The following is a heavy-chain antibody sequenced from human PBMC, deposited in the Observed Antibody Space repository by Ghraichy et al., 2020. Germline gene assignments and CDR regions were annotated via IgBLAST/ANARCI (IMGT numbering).Heavy chain of an antibody. J-gene: IGHJ6*02. V-gene: IGHV4-59*01. CDR2: IYYSGST. CDR3: ARDNRKGTYYYYGMDV. Sequence: SETLSLTCTVSGGSISSYYWSWIRQPPGKGLEWIGYIYYSGSTNYNPSLKSRVTISVDTSKNQFSLKLSSVTAADTAVYYCARDNRKGTYYYYGMDVWGQGTTVTVSS. CDR1: GGSISSYY.